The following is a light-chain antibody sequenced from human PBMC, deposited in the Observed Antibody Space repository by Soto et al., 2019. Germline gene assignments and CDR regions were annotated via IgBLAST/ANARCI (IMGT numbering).Light chain of an antibody. Sequence: EIVLTQSPVTLSLSPGERATLSCRASQSINNYLAWYQQKPGQPPRLLIYDASNRATAIPVRFSGSGSGTDCTLTISSLEPEDSAVYYCHYRGIWPPGAPFGGGTKVEIK. V-gene: IGKV3-11*01. CDR2: DAS. CDR3: HYRGIWPPGAP. CDR1: QSINNY. J-gene: IGKJ4*01.